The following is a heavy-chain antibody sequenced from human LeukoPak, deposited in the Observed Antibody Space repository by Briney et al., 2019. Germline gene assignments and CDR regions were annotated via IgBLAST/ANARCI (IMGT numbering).Heavy chain of an antibody. V-gene: IGHV3-23*01. CDR3: AKEGAGYTNSYYFDY. CDR1: GFTFSTYA. CDR2: ISGCSGNT. D-gene: IGHD6-13*01. Sequence: AGSLTLACAASGFTFSTYAMRWVRQPPGRGMEWVSTISGCSGNTYYAESVKGRFTISRDNSKSTLYMHMNSLRAEDTAVYYCAKEGAGYTNSYYFDYWGQGTLVTVSS. J-gene: IGHJ4*02.